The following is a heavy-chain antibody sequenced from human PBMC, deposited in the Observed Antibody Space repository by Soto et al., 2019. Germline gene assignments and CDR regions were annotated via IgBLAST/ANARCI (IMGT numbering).Heavy chain of an antibody. CDR1: GFTFSRSW. CDR2: IKGDGSST. Sequence: GGSLRLSCAASGFTFSRSWMHWVRQAPGKGLVWVSRIKGDGSSTGYADSVKGRFTISRDNSKNTLYLQMNSLRAEDTAVYYCAKGIRWFGEFDYWGQGTLVPVSS. J-gene: IGHJ4*02. V-gene: IGHV3-74*01. D-gene: IGHD3-10*01. CDR3: AKGIRWFGEFDY.